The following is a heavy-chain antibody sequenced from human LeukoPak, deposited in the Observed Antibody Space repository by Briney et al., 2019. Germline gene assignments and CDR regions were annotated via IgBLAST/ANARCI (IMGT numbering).Heavy chain of an antibody. D-gene: IGHD3-10*01. J-gene: IGHJ3*01. CDR1: GFSFGTYS. CDR3: ARNHYYVPGSSDT. CDR2: ISSSSIYI. Sequence: GGSLRLPCAGSGFSFGTYSMNWVRQAPGKGLEWVSSISSSSIYINYADSVKGRFTISRDNAKNSLYLQMNNLRGEDTAVYYCARNHYYVPGSSDTWGQGTIVTVSS. V-gene: IGHV3-21*01.